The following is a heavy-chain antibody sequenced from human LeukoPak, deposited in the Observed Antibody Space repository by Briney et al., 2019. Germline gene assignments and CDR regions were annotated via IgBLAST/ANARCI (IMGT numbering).Heavy chain of an antibody. CDR3: ARVRGKSGSHNWFDP. V-gene: IGHV1-8*03. Sequence: ASVKVSCKASGYTFTSYDINWVRQATGQGLEWMGWMNPNSGNTGYAQKFQGRVTITRNTSISTAYMELSSLRSEDTAVYYCARVRGKSGSHNWFDPWGQGTLVTVSP. CDR1: GYTFTSYD. J-gene: IGHJ5*02. CDR2: MNPNSGNT. D-gene: IGHD1-26*01.